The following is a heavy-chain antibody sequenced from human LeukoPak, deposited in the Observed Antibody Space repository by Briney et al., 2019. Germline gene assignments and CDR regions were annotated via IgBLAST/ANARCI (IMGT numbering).Heavy chain of an antibody. D-gene: IGHD2-2*01. Sequence: GGSLRLSCAASGFTFSGYAMSWVRQAPGKWREWVSSIISRVDSTFYADSVKGRFTIARDNSKNTLYLQMNSVRVEDTAVYYCASYCSGTSCYAFDIWGQGTLVTVS. CDR3: ASYCSGTSCYAFDI. V-gene: IGHV3-23*01. CDR1: GFTFSGYA. CDR2: IISRVDST. J-gene: IGHJ3*02.